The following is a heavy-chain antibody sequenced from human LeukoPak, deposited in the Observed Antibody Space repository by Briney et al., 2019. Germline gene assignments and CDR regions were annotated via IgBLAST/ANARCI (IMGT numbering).Heavy chain of an antibody. CDR3: ARERWDLISNKYYYYGLDV. J-gene: IGHJ6*02. D-gene: IGHD1-26*01. Sequence: GGSLRLSCAPSGFTFSSYSMNWVRQAPGRGLEWVASIKQDGSEKYYVDSVKGRFSISRDNAKNSLYLQMNSLTADDTAVYYCARERWDLISNKYYYYGLDVWGQGTTVTVSS. CDR1: GFTFSSYS. CDR2: IKQDGSEK. V-gene: IGHV3-7*03.